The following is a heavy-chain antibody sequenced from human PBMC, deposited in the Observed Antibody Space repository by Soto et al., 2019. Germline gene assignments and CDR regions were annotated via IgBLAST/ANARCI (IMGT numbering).Heavy chain of an antibody. CDR1: GYTFTGYY. Sequence: ASVKVSCKASGYTFTGYYMHWVRQAPGQGLEWMGWINPNSGGTSYAQKFQGRVTMTRDTSISTVYMELSGLRPDDTAVYYCARRKERSGPHYFDYWGQGSQVTVSS. CDR2: INPNSGGT. CDR3: ARRKERSGPHYFDY. J-gene: IGHJ4*02. D-gene: IGHD6-25*01. V-gene: IGHV1-2*02.